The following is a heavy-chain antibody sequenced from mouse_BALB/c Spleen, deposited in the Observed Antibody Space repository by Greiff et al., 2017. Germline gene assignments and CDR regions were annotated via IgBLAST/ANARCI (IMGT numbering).Heavy chain of an antibody. V-gene: IGHV2-3*01. CDR1: GFSLTSYG. J-gene: IGHJ2*01. CDR3: AKFYDGYYAMDY. D-gene: IGHD2-3*01. CDR2: ICGDGST. Sequence: VKLMESGPGLVAPSQTVSLSCTASGFSLTSYGVSWVSQPPGKGLEWLGVICGDGSTNYHSALISSLTISKDNSKSQVFLKLNSLQTDDTATYYCAKFYDGYYAMDYWGQGTTLTVSS.